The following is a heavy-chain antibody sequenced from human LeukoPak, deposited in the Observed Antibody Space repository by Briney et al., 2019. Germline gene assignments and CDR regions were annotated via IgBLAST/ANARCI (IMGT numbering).Heavy chain of an antibody. D-gene: IGHD3-22*01. V-gene: IGHV3-7*01. Sequence: GGCLRLSCAASGFTFSSYWMSWVRQAPGKGLEWVANIKQDGSEKYYVDSVKGRFTISRDNAKNSLYLQMNSLRAEDTAVYYCARDYYDSSGYYYFDYWGQGTLVTVSS. CDR2: IKQDGSEK. J-gene: IGHJ4*02. CDR3: ARDYYDSSGYYYFDY. CDR1: GFTFSSYW.